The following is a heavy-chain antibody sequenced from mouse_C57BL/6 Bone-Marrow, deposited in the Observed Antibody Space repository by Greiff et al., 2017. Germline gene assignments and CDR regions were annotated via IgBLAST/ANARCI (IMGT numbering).Heavy chain of an antibody. V-gene: IGHV1-66*01. D-gene: IGHD2-2*01. CDR2: IYPGSGNT. CDR3: ARGGYDVPYAMDY. CDR1: GYTFTSYY. J-gene: IGHJ4*01. Sequence: VQLQESGPELVKPGASVKISCKASGYTFTSYYIHWVKQRPGQGLEWIGWIYPGSGNTKYNEKFKGKDTLTADKSSSTAYMQLSSLTSEDSAVYDDARGGYDVPYAMDYWGQGTSGTVSA.